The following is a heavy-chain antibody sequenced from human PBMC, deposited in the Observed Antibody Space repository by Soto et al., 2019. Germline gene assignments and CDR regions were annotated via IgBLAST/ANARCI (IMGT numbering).Heavy chain of an antibody. V-gene: IGHV3-66*01. CDR3: TRGPTRDRAAY. CDR2: FYHGGTT. Sequence: GGALRLSCAASGFTFSSYAMSWVRQAPGKGLEWVSVFYHGGTTYYTDSVKGRFSISRDNSKNTLYLQMNFLRAEDTAVYYCTRGPTRDRAAYWGQGTLVTVSS. CDR1: GFTFSSYA. J-gene: IGHJ4*02.